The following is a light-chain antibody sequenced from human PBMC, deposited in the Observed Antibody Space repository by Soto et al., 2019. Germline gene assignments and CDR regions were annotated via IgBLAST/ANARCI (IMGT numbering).Light chain of an antibody. CDR1: QGISSY. CDR3: QHLNTYPIT. Sequence: IQLTQSPSSLSASVGDRVTITCRASQGISSYLAWYQQKPGKAPKLLIYGASTLEGGVPFRFSGSGSGTDFTLTISSLQPEDYATYYCQHLNTYPITFGQGTRLESK. V-gene: IGKV1-9*01. J-gene: IGKJ5*01. CDR2: GAS.